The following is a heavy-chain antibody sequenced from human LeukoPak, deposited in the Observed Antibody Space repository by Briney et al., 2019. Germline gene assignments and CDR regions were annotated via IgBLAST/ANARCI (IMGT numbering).Heavy chain of an antibody. CDR1: GFTFSSYA. D-gene: IGHD3-10*01. CDR3: AKTMVRGHYYYYYGMDV. Sequence: GGSLRLSCAASGFTFSSYAMSWVRQAPGKGLEWVSAISGSGGSTYYADSVKGRFTISRDNSKNTLYVQMNRLRAEETAVYYCAKTMVRGHYYYYYGMDVWGQGTTVTVSS. CDR2: ISGSGGST. V-gene: IGHV3-23*01. J-gene: IGHJ6*02.